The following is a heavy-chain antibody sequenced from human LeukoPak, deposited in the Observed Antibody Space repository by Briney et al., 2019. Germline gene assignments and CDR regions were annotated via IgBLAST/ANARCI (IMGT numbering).Heavy chain of an antibody. CDR3: ARLTGETWIQRQGPGSY. V-gene: IGHV4-34*01. Sequence: PSETLSLTCAVYGGSFSGYYWSWIRQPPGKGLEWIGEINHSGSTNYNPSLKSRVTISVDTSKNQFSLKLSSVTAADTAVYHCARLTGETWIQRQGPGSYWGQGTLVTVSS. CDR2: INHSGST. CDR1: GGSFSGYY. D-gene: IGHD5-18*01. J-gene: IGHJ4*02.